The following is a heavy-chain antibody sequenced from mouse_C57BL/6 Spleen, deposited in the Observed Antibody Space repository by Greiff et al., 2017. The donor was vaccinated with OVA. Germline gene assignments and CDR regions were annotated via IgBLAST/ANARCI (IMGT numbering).Heavy chain of an antibody. V-gene: IGHV5-9-1*02. Sequence: EVQVVESGEGLVKPGGSLKLSCAASGFTFSSYAMSWVRQTPEKRLEWVAYISSGGDYIYYAGTVKGRFTISRDNARNTLYLQMSNLKSEDTAMYYCTRWSPAWFAYWGQGTLVTVSA. CDR2: ISSGGDYI. CDR1: GFTFSSYA. J-gene: IGHJ3*01. CDR3: TRWSPAWFAY.